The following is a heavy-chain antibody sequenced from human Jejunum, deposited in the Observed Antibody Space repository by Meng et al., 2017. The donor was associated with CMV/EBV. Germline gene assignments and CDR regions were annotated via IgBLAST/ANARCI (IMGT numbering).Heavy chain of an antibody. J-gene: IGHJ3*02. CDR3: AKARGSYYGGDTFDM. CDR1: GFSFRDYA. CDR2: ISWNSMSD. D-gene: IGHD1-26*01. V-gene: IGHV3-9*01. Sequence: SGFSFRDYALHWVRQVPGKGLEWVSGISWNSMSDGYADSVKGRFTISRDNAKNSVFLQMNSLTSEDSALYYCAKARGSYYGGDTFDMWGQGTLVTVSS.